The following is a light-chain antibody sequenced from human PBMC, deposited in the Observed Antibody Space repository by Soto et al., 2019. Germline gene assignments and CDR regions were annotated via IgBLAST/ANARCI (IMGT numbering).Light chain of an antibody. CDR2: DVS. Sequence: QSALTQPRSVSGSPGQSVTISCTGTSSDVGGYNYVSWYQQHPGKAPKLMIYDVSKRPSGVTDRFSGSKSGNTASLTISGLQAEDEADDYCCSYAGSYTWVFGGGTKVTVL. J-gene: IGLJ3*02. V-gene: IGLV2-11*01. CDR3: CSYAGSYTWV. CDR1: SSDVGGYNY.